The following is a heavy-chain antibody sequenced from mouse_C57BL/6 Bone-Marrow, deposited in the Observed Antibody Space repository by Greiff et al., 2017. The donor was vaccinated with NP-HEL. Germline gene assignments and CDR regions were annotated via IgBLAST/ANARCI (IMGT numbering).Heavy chain of an antibody. CDR1: GFTFSSYG. CDR2: ISSGGSYT. Sequence: DVMLVESGGDLVKPGGSLKLSCAASGFTFSSYGMSWVRQTPDKRLEWVATISSGGSYTYYPDSVKGRFTISRDNAKNTLYLQMSSLKSEDTAMYYCARVFITTVGDPYFDYWGQGTTLTVSS. CDR3: ARVFITTVGDPYFDY. D-gene: IGHD1-1*01. V-gene: IGHV5-6*02. J-gene: IGHJ2*01.